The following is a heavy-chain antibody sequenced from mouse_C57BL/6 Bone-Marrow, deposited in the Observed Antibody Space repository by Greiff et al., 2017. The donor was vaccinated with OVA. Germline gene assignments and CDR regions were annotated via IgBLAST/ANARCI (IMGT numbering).Heavy chain of an antibody. J-gene: IGHJ1*03. Sequence: VQLQQPGAELVKPGASVKMSCKASGYTFTSYWITWVKQRPGQGLEWIGDIYPGSGSTNYNEKFKSKATLTVDTSSSTAYMQLSSLTSEDSAVYYCAKGVVAPGYFDVWGTGTTVTVSS. D-gene: IGHD1-1*01. V-gene: IGHV1-55*01. CDR1: GYTFTSYW. CDR3: AKGVVAPGYFDV. CDR2: IYPGSGST.